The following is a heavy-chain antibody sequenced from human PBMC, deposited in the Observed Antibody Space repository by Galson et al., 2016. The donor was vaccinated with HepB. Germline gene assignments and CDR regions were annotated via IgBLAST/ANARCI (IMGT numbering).Heavy chain of an antibody. J-gene: IGHJ4*02. CDR1: GFTFSDYY. V-gene: IGHV3-11*06. CDR3: ARVGPQTLSSGWTARDY. D-gene: IGHD6-19*01. Sequence: SLRLSCAASGFTFSDYYMSWNRQAPGKGLEWVSYISDSSTYTNYADSVKGRFTIFRDDSKTSLYLQMNRLRAEDTAVYYCARVGPQTLSSGWTARDYWGQGTLVTVSS. CDR2: ISDSSTYT.